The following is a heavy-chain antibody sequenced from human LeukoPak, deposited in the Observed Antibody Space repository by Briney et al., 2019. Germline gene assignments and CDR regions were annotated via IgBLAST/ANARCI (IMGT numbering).Heavy chain of an antibody. V-gene: IGHV1-69*01. CDR2: IIPIFGTA. CDR3: AKTGSSFIFGWFDP. D-gene: IGHD3-3*01. CDR1: GGTFSSYA. Sequence: SVKVSCKASGGTFSSYAISWVRQAPGQGLEWMGGIIPIFGTANYAQKFQGRVTITADESTSTAYMELSSLRAEDTAVYYCAKTGSSFIFGWFDPWGQGTLVTVSS. J-gene: IGHJ5*02.